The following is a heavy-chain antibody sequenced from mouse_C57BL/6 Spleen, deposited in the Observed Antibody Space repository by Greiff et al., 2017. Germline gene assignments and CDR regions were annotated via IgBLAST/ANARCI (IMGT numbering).Heavy chain of an antibody. D-gene: IGHD2-2*01. CDR3: VRHRGYGYSWYVDV. CDR2: IRSKSNNYAT. J-gene: IGHJ1*03. V-gene: IGHV10-1*01. CDR1: GFSFNTYA. Sequence: EVQGVESGGGLVQPKGSLKLSCAASGFSFNTYAMNWVRQAPGKGLEWVARIRSKSNNYATYYADSVKDRFTISRDDSESMLYLQMNNLKTEDTAMYYCVRHRGYGYSWYVDVWGTGTTVTVSS.